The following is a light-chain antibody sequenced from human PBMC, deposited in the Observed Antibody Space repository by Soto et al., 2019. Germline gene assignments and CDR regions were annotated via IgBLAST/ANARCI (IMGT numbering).Light chain of an antibody. CDR1: RYITNS. Sequence: DMQMTQSPSSLSAAVGDRVTITCQASRYITNSLHWFQQKPGKAPKLLIYDASILQAGVPSRFSGSGSGIDFTFTISSLQPEDIATYYCQVYDNLPLSFGGGSKVDIK. CDR3: QVYDNLPLS. CDR2: DAS. V-gene: IGKV1-33*01. J-gene: IGKJ4*01.